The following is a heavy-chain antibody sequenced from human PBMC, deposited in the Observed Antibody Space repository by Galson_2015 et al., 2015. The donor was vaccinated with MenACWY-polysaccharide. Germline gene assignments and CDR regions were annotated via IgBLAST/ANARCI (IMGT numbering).Heavy chain of an antibody. CDR2: IHATGST. Sequence: ETLSLTCTVSHDSITSSYWSWIRQSADKGLEYLGRIHATGSTAYNPSFRSRVAMSVDLPRNQLSLRLVSVTASDTAIYYCARRSLDNWYFDLWGRGPLVIVSS. D-gene: IGHD1-1*01. CDR1: HDSITSSY. J-gene: IGHJ2*01. V-gene: IGHV4-4*07. CDR3: ARRSLDNWYFDL.